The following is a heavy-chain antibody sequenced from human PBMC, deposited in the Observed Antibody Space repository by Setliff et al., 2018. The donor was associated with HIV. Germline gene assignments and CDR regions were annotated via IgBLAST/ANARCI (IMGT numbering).Heavy chain of an antibody. V-gene: IGHV1-69*05. CDR2: IIPMYGVS. CDR3: ALPYCSGGNCWSSASLPPAGWFDP. CDR1: GGTFSSYV. D-gene: IGHD2-15*01. J-gene: IGHJ5*02. Sequence: SVKVSCKASGGTFSSYVISWVRQAPGQGPEWMGGIIPMYGVSNYAQKFQGRVTITTDESTSTAYMELSSLRSEDKAVYYCALPYCSGGNCWSSASLPPAGWFDPWGQGTLVTVSS.